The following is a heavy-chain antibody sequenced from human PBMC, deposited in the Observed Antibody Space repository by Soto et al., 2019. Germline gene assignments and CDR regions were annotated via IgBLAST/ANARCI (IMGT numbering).Heavy chain of an antibody. CDR2: ISTYSGDT. V-gene: IGHV1-18*01. CDR1: GYTFFTYD. D-gene: IGHD6-13*01. CDR3: ARWVVAAAGAYYYYYGMDV. Sequence: ASVKVSCKASGYTFFTYDISWVRQAPGQGLEWMGWISTYSGDTKNAQKYKGRVTITTDTSTSTAYMELRSVRSDDTAGNDCARWVVAAAGAYYYYYGMDVWGQGTTVTV. J-gene: IGHJ6*02.